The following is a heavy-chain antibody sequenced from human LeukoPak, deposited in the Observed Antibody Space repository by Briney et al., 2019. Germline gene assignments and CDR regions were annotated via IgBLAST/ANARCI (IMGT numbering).Heavy chain of an antibody. J-gene: IGHJ4*02. CDR3: ARGSDFFDY. Sequence: SQTLSLTCAVSGGSISSADFYWSWIRQHPGKGLEWIGFIYYSGSAYYNPSLKSRVSISIDTSKNQFSLTLNSVTAGDTAVYYCARGSDFFDYWGQGALVTVSS. V-gene: IGHV4-31*11. CDR2: IYYSGSA. CDR1: GGSISSADFY.